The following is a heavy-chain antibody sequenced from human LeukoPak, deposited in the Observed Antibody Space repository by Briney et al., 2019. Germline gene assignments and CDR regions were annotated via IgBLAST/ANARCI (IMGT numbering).Heavy chain of an antibody. D-gene: IGHD2-15*01. CDR3: AREATLVVVAAPDY. Sequence: ASVKVSCKASGYTFTSYGISWVRQAPGQGLEWVGWISAYNGNTNYAQKLQGRVTMTRDTSTSTAYMELRSLRSDDTAVYYCAREATLVVVAAPDYWGQGTLVTVSS. J-gene: IGHJ4*02. CDR1: GYTFTSYG. CDR2: ISAYNGNT. V-gene: IGHV1-18*01.